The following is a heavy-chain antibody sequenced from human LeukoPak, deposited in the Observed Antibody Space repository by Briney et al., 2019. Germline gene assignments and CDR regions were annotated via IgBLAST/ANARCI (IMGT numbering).Heavy chain of an antibody. J-gene: IGHJ4*02. Sequence: PSETLSLTCTVSGGSISNGDYYWSWIRQPPGKGPEWIGYISYSGSTYYNPSLKSRVTISLDTSRNQFPLELSSVTAADTAVYYCARGALVVDIVATFDCWGQGTLVTVSS. CDR2: ISYSGST. CDR1: GGSISNGDYY. D-gene: IGHD5-12*01. CDR3: ARGALVVDIVATFDC. V-gene: IGHV4-30-4*01.